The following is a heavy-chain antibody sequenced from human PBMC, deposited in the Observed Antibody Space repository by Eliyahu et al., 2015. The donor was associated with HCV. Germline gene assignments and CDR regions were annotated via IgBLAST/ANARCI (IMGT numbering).Heavy chain of an antibody. J-gene: IGHJ6*02. CDR3: AREENWGSRYYGMDV. D-gene: IGHD7-27*01. Sequence: RVTMTRDTSTSTVYMELSSLRSEDTAVYYCAREENWGSRYYGMDVWGQGTTVTVSS. V-gene: IGHV1-46*01.